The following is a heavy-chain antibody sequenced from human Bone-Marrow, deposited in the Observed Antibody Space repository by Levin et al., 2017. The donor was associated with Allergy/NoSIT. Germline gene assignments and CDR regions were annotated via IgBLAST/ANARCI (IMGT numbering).Heavy chain of an antibody. J-gene: IGHJ6*02. CDR1: GFTVSSNY. CDR2: IYSGGST. Sequence: GGSLRLSCAASGFTVSSNYMSWVRQAPGKGLEWVSVIYSGGSTYYADSVKGRFTISRDNSKNTLYLQMNSLRAEDTAVYYCARDFSYYDSSGWDYYYGMDVWGQGTTVTVSS. V-gene: IGHV3-66*01. CDR3: ARDFSYYDSSGWDYYYGMDV. D-gene: IGHD3-22*01.